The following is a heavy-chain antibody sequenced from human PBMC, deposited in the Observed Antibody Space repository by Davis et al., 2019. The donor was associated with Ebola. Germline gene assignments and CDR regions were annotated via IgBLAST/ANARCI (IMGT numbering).Heavy chain of an antibody. D-gene: IGHD4-11*01. Sequence: LSLTCAASGFTFSDYYMSWIRQAPGKGLEWVSYISSSSSYTNYADSVKGRFTISRDNAKNSLYLQMNSLRAEDTAVYYCAKRSDYRSFDYWGQGTLVTVSS. CDR1: GFTFSDYY. CDR2: ISSSSSYT. V-gene: IGHV3-11*06. CDR3: AKRSDYRSFDY. J-gene: IGHJ4*02.